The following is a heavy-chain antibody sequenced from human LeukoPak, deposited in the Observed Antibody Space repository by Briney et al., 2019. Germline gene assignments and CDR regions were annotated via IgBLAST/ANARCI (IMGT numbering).Heavy chain of an antibody. CDR2: ISFDGSDL. CDR3: STNSPPLAFMAGNRQSYYMDV. CDR1: GFTFSNYA. Sequence: GGSLRLSCAASGFTFSNYAMHWVRHAPGKGLEWVAVISFDGSDLYYADSVRGRFTISRDNSKNTLYLQMNSLKTEDTGVYYCSTNSPPLAFMAGNRQSYYMDVWGKGTKVTVSS. D-gene: IGHD6-19*01. V-gene: IGHV3-30*03. J-gene: IGHJ6*03.